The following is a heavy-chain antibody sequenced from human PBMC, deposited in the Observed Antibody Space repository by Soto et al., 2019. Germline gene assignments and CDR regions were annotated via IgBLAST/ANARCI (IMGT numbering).Heavy chain of an antibody. Sequence: ASVKVSCKASGYTFSTADINWVRQANGQGLEWMGWMSPNSGNTHSVEKFQGRVTMTRDTSISTAYLELSSLRSEDTAVYYCAIAIWYDSTTYAYDIKSWGKGTLDTVS. CDR3: AIAIWYDSTTYAYDIKS. V-gene: IGHV1-8*01. CDR2: MSPNSGNT. J-gene: IGHJ5*02. CDR1: GYTFSTAD. D-gene: IGHD3-16*01.